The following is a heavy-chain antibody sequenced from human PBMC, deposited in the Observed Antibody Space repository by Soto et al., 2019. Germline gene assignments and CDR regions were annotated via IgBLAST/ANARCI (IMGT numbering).Heavy chain of an antibody. V-gene: IGHV1-18*04. Sequence: QVVLEQSGGEVKKPGASVKVSCKASGYTFSGYSITWVRQAPGQGPEWMGRISGYNGNTNYARTLRRRLTLTTDTSTSTAYMELRSLTSDDTAVYYCARDVFCGGAPACPDMDVWGQGTTVTVSS. CDR2: ISGYNGNT. CDR3: ARDVFCGGAPACPDMDV. D-gene: IGHD2-21*01. J-gene: IGHJ6*02. CDR1: GYTFSGYS.